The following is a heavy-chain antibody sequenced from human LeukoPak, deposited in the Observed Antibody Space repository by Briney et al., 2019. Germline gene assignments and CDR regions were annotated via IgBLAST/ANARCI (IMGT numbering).Heavy chain of an antibody. CDR2: IYPGDSDT. V-gene: IGHV5-51*01. CDR1: GSSFTSYW. Sequence: GASLKISCKGSGSSFTSYWIGWVRQMPGKGLEWMGIIYPGDSDTRYSPSFQGQVTISADKSISTAYLQWSSLKASDTAMYYCATSEYYYDSSGYQADAFDIWGQGTMVTVSS. J-gene: IGHJ3*02. D-gene: IGHD3-22*01. CDR3: ATSEYYYDSSGYQADAFDI.